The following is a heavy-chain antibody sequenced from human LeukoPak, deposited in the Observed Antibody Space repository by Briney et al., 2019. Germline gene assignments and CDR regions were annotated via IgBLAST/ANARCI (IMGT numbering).Heavy chain of an antibody. CDR2: ISSDGSNK. D-gene: IGHD3-22*01. CDR1: AFTFSAYA. Sequence: GGSLRLSCAASAFTFSAYAMHWVRQAPGKGLEWVAIISSDGSNKYYADSVTGRFTISRDKSKSTLFLQMNSLRADDTGVYYCAKDRGSGYSTYYYGMEVWGQGTTVTVSS. CDR3: AKDRGSGYSTYYYGMEV. V-gene: IGHV3-30*18. J-gene: IGHJ6*02.